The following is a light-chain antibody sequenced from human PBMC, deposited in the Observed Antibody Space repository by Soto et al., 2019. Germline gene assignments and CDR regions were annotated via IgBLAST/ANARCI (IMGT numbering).Light chain of an antibody. CDR2: ENN. Sequence: QSVLTQPPSVSAAPGQWVTISCSGSGSNVGHNYVSWYQQFPGTAPRLLIYENNKQPSGIPDRFSGSKSGTSATLDIAGLQTGDEADYYCGTWDNSLSDMLFGGGTKLTVL. V-gene: IGLV1-51*01. J-gene: IGLJ3*02. CDR3: GTWDNSLSDML. CDR1: GSNVGHNY.